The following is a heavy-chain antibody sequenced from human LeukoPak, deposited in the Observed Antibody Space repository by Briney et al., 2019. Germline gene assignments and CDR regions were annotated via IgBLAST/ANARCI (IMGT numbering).Heavy chain of an antibody. CDR1: GSTFSSYS. CDR3: AKDETGFLNYFHY. V-gene: IGHV3-23*01. J-gene: IGHJ4*02. D-gene: IGHD3-3*01. Sequence: GGSLRLSCAASGSTFSSYSMNWVRQAPGKGLAWVSGIDSSGTKTTYADSVKGRFTISRDNPRNTLYLQMNSLRAEDTAVYYCAKDETGFLNYFHYWGQGALVTVSS. CDR2: IDSSGTKT.